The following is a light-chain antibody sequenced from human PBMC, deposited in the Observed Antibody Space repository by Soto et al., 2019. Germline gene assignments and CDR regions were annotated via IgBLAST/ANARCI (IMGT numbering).Light chain of an antibody. V-gene: IGKV3D-20*01. Sequence: EIVLTQSPATLSLSPGERATLSCGASQSVDSNYLAWYQQKPGRAPRLLIYDASSRATGIPDRFSGSGSGTDFTLTISRLEPEDFAVYYCHQYGSSPSWTFGQGTKVEIK. CDR3: HQYGSSPSWT. CDR2: DAS. J-gene: IGKJ1*01. CDR1: QSVDSNY.